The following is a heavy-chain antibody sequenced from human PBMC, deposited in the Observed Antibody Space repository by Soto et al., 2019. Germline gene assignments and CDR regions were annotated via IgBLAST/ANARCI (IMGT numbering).Heavy chain of an antibody. Sequence: VQLQESGPGLVKPSETLSLTCTVSGGSVTSGTYYWNLIRQPPGKGLEWIGYISNSGSTNYNPSLKSRVTISLDTSKDQFSLNLNSVTAADTAVCYCARGRGWLLFDYWGQGTMVTVSS. CDR3: ARGRGWLLFDY. V-gene: IGHV4-61*01. CDR2: ISNSGST. D-gene: IGHD6-19*01. CDR1: GGSVTSGTYY. J-gene: IGHJ4*02.